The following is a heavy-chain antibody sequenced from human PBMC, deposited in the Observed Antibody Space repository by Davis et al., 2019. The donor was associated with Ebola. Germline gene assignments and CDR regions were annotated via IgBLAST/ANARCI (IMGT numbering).Heavy chain of an antibody. D-gene: IGHD5-12*01. Sequence: AASVKVSCKASGYTFTNYYMHWVRQAPGQGLEWMGMINPNDGRTIYAQKFQGRLTISADESTTTAYMELRALRSEDTALYYCTTPGGQDSGYDVFDIWGQGTMVTVSS. CDR3: TTPGGQDSGYDVFDI. CDR1: GYTFTNYY. J-gene: IGHJ3*02. CDR2: INPNDGRT. V-gene: IGHV1-46*03.